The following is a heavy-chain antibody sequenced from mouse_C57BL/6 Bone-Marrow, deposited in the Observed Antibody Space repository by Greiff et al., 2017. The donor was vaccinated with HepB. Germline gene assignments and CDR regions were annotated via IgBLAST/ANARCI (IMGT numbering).Heavy chain of an antibody. J-gene: IGHJ4*01. CDR1: GYTFTDYY. V-gene: IGHV1-19*01. D-gene: IGHD2-5*01. CDR2: INPYNGGT. Sequence: EVQLQQSGPVLVKPGASVKMSCKASGYTFTDYYMNWVKQSHGKSLEWIGVINPYNGGTSYNQKFKGKATLTVDKSSSTAYMKFNSLTSEDSAVYYWARGGYGYSNDYYAIDDWDQGTSVTVAS. CDR3: ARGGYGYSNDYYAIDD.